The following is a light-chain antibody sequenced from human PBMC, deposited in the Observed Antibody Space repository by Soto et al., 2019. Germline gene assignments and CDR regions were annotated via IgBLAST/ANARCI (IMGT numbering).Light chain of an antibody. J-gene: IGKJ1*01. CDR1: QGIRTD. CDR3: LQDYSYPRT. Sequence: IQMTQSPSTLSGSVGDRVTITCRASQGIRTDLGWYQQKPGKAPKVLIFGASTLQSGVPSRFSGSGSGTDFILTISSLQPEDSATYYCLQDYSYPRTFGQGTKVDIK. CDR2: GAS. V-gene: IGKV1-6*01.